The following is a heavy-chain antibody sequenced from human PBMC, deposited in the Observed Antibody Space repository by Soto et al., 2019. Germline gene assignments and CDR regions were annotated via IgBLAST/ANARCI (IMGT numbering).Heavy chain of an antibody. J-gene: IGHJ4*02. D-gene: IGHD2-2*01. CDR1: GFTFSSYS. Sequence: GGSLRLSCAASGFTFSSYSMNWVRQAPGKGLEWVSYISSSSSTIYYADSVKGRFTISRDNAKNSLYLQMNSLRAEDTAVYYCARVHWPAAISVDYWGQGTLVTVSS. V-gene: IGHV3-48*01. CDR2: ISSSSSTI. CDR3: ARVHWPAAISVDY.